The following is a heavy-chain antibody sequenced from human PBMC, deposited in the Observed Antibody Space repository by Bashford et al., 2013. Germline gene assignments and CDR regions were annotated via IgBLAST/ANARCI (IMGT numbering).Heavy chain of an antibody. CDR1: GYSFTSHW. V-gene: IGHV5-51*01. D-gene: IGHD2-8*01. J-gene: IGHJ4*02. CDR3: ARVGVETAGYDY. Sequence: ESLKISCKGSGYSFTSHWIGWVRQMPGKGLESMGIIYPGDSDTRYSPSSQGQVIISVDKSISTAFLQWSSLKASDTAMYYCARVGVETAGYDYWGQGTLVTVSS. CDR2: IYPGDSDT.